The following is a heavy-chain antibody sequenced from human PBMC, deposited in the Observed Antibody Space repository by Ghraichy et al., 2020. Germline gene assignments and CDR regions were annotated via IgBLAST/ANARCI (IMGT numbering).Heavy chain of an antibody. CDR2: ISSSSSSYI. CDR1: GFTFSSYS. Sequence: GGSLRLSCAASGFTFSSYSMNWVRQAPGKGLEWVSSISSSSSSYIYYADSVKGRFTISRDNAKNSLYLQMNSLRAEDTAVYYCAGCRDGYKREGWFDPWGQGTLVTVSS. D-gene: IGHD5-24*01. V-gene: IGHV3-21*01. J-gene: IGHJ5*02. CDR3: AGCRDGYKREGWFDP.